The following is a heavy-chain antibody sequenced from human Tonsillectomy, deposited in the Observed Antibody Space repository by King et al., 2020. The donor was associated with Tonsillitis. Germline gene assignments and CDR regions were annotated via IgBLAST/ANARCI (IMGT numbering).Heavy chain of an antibody. Sequence: VQLVESGGGVVQPGRSLRLSCAASGFTFSSYDMHWVRQAPGKGLEWVAVISYDGSNKYYADSVQGRFTISRDNSENTLYLQMHSLRAEDTAVYYCARDRDDYIFDYWGQGTLVTVSS. V-gene: IGHV3-33*05. CDR3: ARDRDDYIFDY. D-gene: IGHD4/OR15-4a*01. J-gene: IGHJ4*02. CDR2: ISYDGSNK. CDR1: GFTFSSYD.